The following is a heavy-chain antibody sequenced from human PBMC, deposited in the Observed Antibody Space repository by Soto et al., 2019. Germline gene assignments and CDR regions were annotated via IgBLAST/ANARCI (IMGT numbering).Heavy chain of an antibody. CDR3: ARSFSDSYYDLDF. CDR1: GFTFDDYA. CDR2: ISWNSASM. J-gene: IGHJ4*02. D-gene: IGHD1-26*01. Sequence: HPGGSLRLSCAASGFTFDDYAIHWVRQAPGKGLEWVSGISWNSASMDYADSVKDRFSISRDNAENSLYLQMNILKIEDTAFYYCARSFSDSYYDLDFWGQGTLVTVSS. V-gene: IGHV3-9*01.